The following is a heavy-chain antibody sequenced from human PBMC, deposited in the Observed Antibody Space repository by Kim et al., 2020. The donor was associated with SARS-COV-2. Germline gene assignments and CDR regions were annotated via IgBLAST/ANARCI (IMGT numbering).Heavy chain of an antibody. CDR3: ARDWNPYVSGWSGCLVY. Sequence: GGSLRLSCTASGFTLSNYAAHWVRQAPGKGLEWLAIISFDGYNEYYADSVKGRFTVSRDNSKNTVYLQMNSLRIEDTAVYYCARDWNPYVSGWSGCLVYWGQGTLVTVSS. J-gene: IGHJ1*01. D-gene: IGHD6-19*01. CDR2: ISFDGYNE. V-gene: IGHV3-30*04. CDR1: GFTLSNYA.